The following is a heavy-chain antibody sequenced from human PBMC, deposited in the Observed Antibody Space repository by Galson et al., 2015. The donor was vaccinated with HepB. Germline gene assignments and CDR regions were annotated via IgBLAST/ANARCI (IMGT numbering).Heavy chain of an antibody. Sequence: QVQLQESGPGLVKPSETLSLTCTVSGGSISSYYWSWIRQPPGKGLEWIGYIYYSGSTNYNPSLKSRVTILVDTPKNQFALKLSSVTAADTAVYYCARVQDYSNPFTYYYYMDVWGKGTTVTVSS. D-gene: IGHD4-11*01. V-gene: IGHV4-59*01. CDR2: IYYSGST. CDR3: ARVQDYSNPFTYYYYMDV. J-gene: IGHJ6*03. CDR1: GGSISSYY.